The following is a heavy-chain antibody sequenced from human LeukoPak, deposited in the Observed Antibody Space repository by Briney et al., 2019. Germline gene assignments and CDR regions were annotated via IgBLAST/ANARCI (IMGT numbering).Heavy chain of an antibody. J-gene: IGHJ4*02. CDR1: GGTFSSYA. V-gene: IGHV1-69*05. Sequence: VASVKVSCKASGGTFSSYAISWVRQAPGQGLEWMGRIIPIFGTANYAQKFQGRVTITTDESTSTAYMELSSLRSEDTAVNYCAITDGDYDLYYFDYWGQGTLVTVSS. D-gene: IGHD4-17*01. CDR3: AITDGDYDLYYFDY. CDR2: IIPIFGTA.